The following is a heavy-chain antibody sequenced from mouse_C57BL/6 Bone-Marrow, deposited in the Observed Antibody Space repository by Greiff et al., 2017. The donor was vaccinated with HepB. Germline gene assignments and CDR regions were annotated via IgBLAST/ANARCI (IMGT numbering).Heavy chain of an antibody. J-gene: IGHJ2*01. CDR3: ARSGTGTYYFDY. CDR1: GYTFTSYW. D-gene: IGHD4-1*01. V-gene: IGHV1-55*01. Sequence: QVQLQQPGAELVKPGASVKMSCKASGYTFTSYWITWVKQRPGQGLEWIGDIYPGSGSTNYNEKFKSKATLTVDTSSSTAYMKLSSLTSEDSAVYYCARSGTGTYYFDYWGQGTTLTVSS. CDR2: IYPGSGST.